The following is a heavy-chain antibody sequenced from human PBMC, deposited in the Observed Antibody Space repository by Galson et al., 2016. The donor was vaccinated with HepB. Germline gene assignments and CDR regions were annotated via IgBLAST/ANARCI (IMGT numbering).Heavy chain of an antibody. Sequence: ETLSLTCTVSGGSISSSSYFWAWIRQPPGKGLDWIGSIYYSGTTHYNPSLQSRVSISVDTSKNQFSLRLASVSAADTAMYSCARQDRAGLVNFWGQGTMVTVSS. CDR2: IYYSGTT. CDR1: GGSISSSSYF. CDR3: ARQDRAGLVNF. D-gene: IGHD6-19*01. V-gene: IGHV4-39*01. J-gene: IGHJ3*01.